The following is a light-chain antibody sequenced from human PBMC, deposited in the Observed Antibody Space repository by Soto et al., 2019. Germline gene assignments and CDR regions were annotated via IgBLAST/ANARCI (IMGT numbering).Light chain of an antibody. CDR1: RSNIGSYT. V-gene: IGLV1-44*01. J-gene: IGLJ2*01. CDR2: NNN. CDR3: AAWDDSLNGVV. Sequence: QSVLTQPPSASGTPGQRVTISCSGSRSNIGSYTVNWYQQLPGTAPKLLIYNNNQRPSGVPDRFSGSRSGTSASLAISGLLSEDEADYYCAAWDDSLNGVVFGGGTKLIVL.